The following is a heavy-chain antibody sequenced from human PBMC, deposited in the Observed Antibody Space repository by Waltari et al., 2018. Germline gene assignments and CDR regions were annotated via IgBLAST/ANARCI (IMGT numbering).Heavy chain of an antibody. D-gene: IGHD3-16*02. J-gene: IGHJ4*02. CDR1: GFNFNIYY. CDR2: INTDGSSR. CDR3: VAYIWGGYPEY. Sequence: EVQLAESGGGLVQPGGSLRLSCAASGFNFNIYYMYWVRQTPGKGLVWVSRINTDGSSRVNADSVKGRLTISRDNARNTLYLQMNSLRVEDTAVYYCVAYIWGGYPEYWGQGTLVTVSS. V-gene: IGHV3-74*01.